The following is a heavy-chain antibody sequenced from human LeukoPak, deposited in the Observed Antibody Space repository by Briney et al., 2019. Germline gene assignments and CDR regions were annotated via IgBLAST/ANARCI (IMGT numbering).Heavy chain of an antibody. D-gene: IGHD3-22*01. Sequence: SGTLSLTCAVSGGSISSSNWWSWVRQPPGKGLEWIGEIYHSGSTNYNPSLKSRVTISVDKSKNQFSLKLSSVTAADTAVYYCARGRRSITMIVVVTVTRWLDPWGQGTLVTVST. J-gene: IGHJ5*02. V-gene: IGHV4-4*02. CDR3: ARGRRSITMIVVVTVTRWLDP. CDR2: IYHSGST. CDR1: GGSISSSNW.